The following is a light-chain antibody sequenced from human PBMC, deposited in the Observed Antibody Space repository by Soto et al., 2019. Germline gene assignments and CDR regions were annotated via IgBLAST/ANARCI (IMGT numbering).Light chain of an antibody. V-gene: IGLV2-14*01. CDR2: DVS. CDR3: SSYTSSNTVYV. Sequence: QSALTQPASVSGPPGQSIAISCPGTTSDVGDYNLVSWYQQHPGKAPKLMIYDVSNRPSGISDRFSASKSGNTASLTISGLQAEDEADYYCSSYTSSNTVYVFGTGTKVTVL. J-gene: IGLJ1*01. CDR1: TSDVGDYNL.